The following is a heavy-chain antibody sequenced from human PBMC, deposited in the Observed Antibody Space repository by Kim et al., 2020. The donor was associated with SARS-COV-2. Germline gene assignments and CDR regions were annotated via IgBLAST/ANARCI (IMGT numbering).Heavy chain of an antibody. CDR2: DGSEK. J-gene: IGHJ4*02. V-gene: IGHV3-7*01. D-gene: IGHD3-10*01. CDR3: ARDLFGNY. Sequence: DGSEKYYVDSVKGRFTISRDNAKNSLYLQMNSLRAEDTAVYYCARDLFGNYWGQGTLVTVSS.